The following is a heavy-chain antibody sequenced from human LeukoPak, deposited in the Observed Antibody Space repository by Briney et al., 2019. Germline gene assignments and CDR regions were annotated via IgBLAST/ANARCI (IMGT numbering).Heavy chain of an antibody. CDR2: ISGSGGST. CDR1: GFTFSSYA. D-gene: IGHD6-19*01. V-gene: IGHV3-23*01. Sequence: GGSLRLSCAASGFTFSSYAMSWVRQAPGKGLEWVSAISGSGGSTYYADSVKGRFTTSRDNSKNTLYLQMNSLRAEDTAVYYCAKLSAKAVHFDYWGQGTLVTVSS. CDR3: AKLSAKAVHFDY. J-gene: IGHJ4*02.